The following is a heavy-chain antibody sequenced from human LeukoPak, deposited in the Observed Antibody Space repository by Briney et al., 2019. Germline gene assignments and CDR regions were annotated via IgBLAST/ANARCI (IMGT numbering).Heavy chain of an antibody. J-gene: IGHJ4*02. CDR1: GYTLTELS. Sequence: ASVKVSCKVSGYTLTELSMHWVRQAPGKGLEWMGGFDPEDGETIYAQKFQGRVTMTEDTSTDTAYMELSSLRSEDTAVYYCATRESSMVRGPFDYWGQGTLATVSS. D-gene: IGHD3-10*01. CDR2: FDPEDGET. CDR3: ATRESSMVRGPFDY. V-gene: IGHV1-24*01.